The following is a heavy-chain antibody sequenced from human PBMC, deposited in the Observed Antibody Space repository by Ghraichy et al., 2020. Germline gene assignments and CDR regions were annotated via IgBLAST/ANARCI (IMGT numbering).Heavy chain of an antibody. V-gene: IGHV1-2*06. CDR2: INPNDGAT. D-gene: IGHD3-3*01. J-gene: IGHJ4*02. CDR1: GYTFTDYY. CDR3: ARDLRFLEWTYTHGFGFDY. Sequence: ASVKVSCKASGYTFTDYYMHWVRQAPGQGLEWMGLINPNDGATNHAQKFQGRVTMTRDTSISTAYMELSRLTSDDTAVYYCARDLRFLEWTYTHGFGFDYWGQGTLVTVSS.